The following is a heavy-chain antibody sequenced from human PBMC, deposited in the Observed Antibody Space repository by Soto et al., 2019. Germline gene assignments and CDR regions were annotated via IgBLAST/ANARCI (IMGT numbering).Heavy chain of an antibody. Sequence: ASVKVSCTASGYTFTSYGISWVRQAPGQGLEWMGWISAYNGNTNYAQKLQGRVTMTTDTSTSTAYMELRSLRSDDTAVYYCAREIVVVPAAHFDYWGQGTLVTVSS. V-gene: IGHV1-18*01. J-gene: IGHJ4*02. CDR1: GYTFTSYG. CDR2: ISAYNGNT. CDR3: AREIVVVPAAHFDY. D-gene: IGHD2-2*01.